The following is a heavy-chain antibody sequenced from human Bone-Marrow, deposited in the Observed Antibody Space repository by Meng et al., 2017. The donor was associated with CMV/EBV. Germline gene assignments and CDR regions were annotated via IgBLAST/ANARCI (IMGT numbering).Heavy chain of an antibody. V-gene: IGHV3-74*01. CDR3: ARDAGYYYYGMDV. CDR1: GFTFSSYW. J-gene: IGHJ6*02. D-gene: IGHD3-10*01. Sequence: LSLTCAASGFTFSSYWMHWVRQAPGKGLVWVSRINSDGSSTSYADSVKGRFTISRDNAKNTLYLQMNSLRAEDTAVYYCARDAGYYYYGMDVWGQGATVTVSS. CDR2: INSDGSST.